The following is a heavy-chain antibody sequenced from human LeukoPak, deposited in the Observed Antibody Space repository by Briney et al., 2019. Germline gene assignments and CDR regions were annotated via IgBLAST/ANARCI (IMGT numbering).Heavy chain of an antibody. D-gene: IGHD5-24*01. CDR1: GGTFSIYA. V-gene: IGHV1-69*04. Sequence: ASVTVSFKASGGTFSIYAISWVRQAPGQGLEWMGRIIPILGIANYAQKFQGRVTITADKSTSTAYMELSSLRSEDTAVYYCARVPRRDGYNSDYWGQGTLVTVSS. J-gene: IGHJ4*02. CDR3: ARVPRRDGYNSDY. CDR2: IIPILGIA.